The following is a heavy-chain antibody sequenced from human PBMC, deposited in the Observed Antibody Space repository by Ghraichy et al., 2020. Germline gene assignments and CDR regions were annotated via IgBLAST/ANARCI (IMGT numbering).Heavy chain of an antibody. J-gene: IGHJ4*02. V-gene: IGHV4-39*01. D-gene: IGHD1-26*01. CDR2: IYYSGST. CDR3: ARAVVGATRGYFDY. CDR1: GGSISSSSYY. Sequence: SETLSLTCTVSGGSISSSSYYWGWIRQPPGKGLEWIGSIYYSGSTYYNPSLKSRVTISVDTSKNQFSLKLSFVTAADTAVYYCARAVVGATRGYFDYWGQGTLFTFSS.